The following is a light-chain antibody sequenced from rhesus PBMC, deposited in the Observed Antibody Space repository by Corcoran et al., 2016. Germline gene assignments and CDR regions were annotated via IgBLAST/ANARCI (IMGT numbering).Light chain of an antibody. CDR1: QGITND. J-gene: IGKJ1*01. CDR3: QHYYSTPGT. Sequence: DIQMTQSPSSLSASVGDRVTITCRASQGITNDLAWYQQKPGETSKLLIYEASSLQSGIPSRFSGSGAGTDVTLTISSLQSEDFATYYCQHYYSTPGTFGQGTKVEIK. CDR2: EAS. V-gene: IGKV1-25*01.